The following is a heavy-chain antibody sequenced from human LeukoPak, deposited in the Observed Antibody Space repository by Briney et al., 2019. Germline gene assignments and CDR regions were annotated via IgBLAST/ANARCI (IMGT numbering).Heavy chain of an antibody. J-gene: IGHJ6*03. CDR1: GVTFSSYT. V-gene: IGHV3-23*01. CDR3: AKMPSTEIYYFYYMDV. D-gene: IGHD2-2*01. Sequence: GGSLRLSCADSGVTFSSYTMNWVRQAPGKGLEWVSVISSLGVSTYYADSVKRRFTISRDNSKNTLYLHMDRLGTADTAVYYCAKMPSTEIYYFYYMDVWGKGTTVTVSS. CDR2: ISSLGVST.